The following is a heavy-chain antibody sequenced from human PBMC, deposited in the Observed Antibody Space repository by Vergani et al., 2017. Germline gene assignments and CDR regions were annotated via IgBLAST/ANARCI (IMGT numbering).Heavy chain of an antibody. J-gene: IGHJ5*02. CDR1: GGTFSSYA. Sequence: VQLVQSGAEVKKPGASVKVSCKASGGTFSSYAISWVRQAPGQGLEWMGLVDPEDGETIYSGKFQGRVTITADTSTDHSYMELSSLISEDTAVYYCATGLGGSRRSWGQGTLVTLSS. V-gene: IGHV1-69-2*01. CDR2: VDPEDGET. CDR3: ATGLGGSRRS. D-gene: IGHD3-16*01.